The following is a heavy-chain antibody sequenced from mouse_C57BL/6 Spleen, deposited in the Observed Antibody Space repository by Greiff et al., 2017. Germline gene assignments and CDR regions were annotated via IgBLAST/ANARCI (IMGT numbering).Heavy chain of an antibody. CDR3: ADLYDYYYFDY. Sequence: VKLMESGAELARPGASVKMSCKASGYTFTSYTMHWVKQRPGQGLEWIGYINPSSGYTKYNQKFKDKATLTADKSSSTAYMQLSSLTSEDSAVYYCADLYDYYYFDYWGQGTTLTVSS. J-gene: IGHJ2*01. V-gene: IGHV1-4*01. CDR2: INPSSGYT. CDR1: GYTFTSYT. D-gene: IGHD2-4*01.